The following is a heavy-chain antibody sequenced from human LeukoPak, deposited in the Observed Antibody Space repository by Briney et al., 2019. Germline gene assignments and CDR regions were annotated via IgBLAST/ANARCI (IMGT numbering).Heavy chain of an antibody. Sequence: GWALRLSCAASGFTFSSYWMSWVRQAPRKGLEGVAKIKQDGGEKYYEDSVKGRFTISRDNAKNSLYLQMNTLRAEDTAVYYGARDHITMVRGVNYYYGMDVWGKGTTVTVSS. CDR1: GFTFSSYW. D-gene: IGHD3-10*01. CDR3: ARDHITMVRGVNYYYGMDV. CDR2: IKQDGGEK. J-gene: IGHJ6*04. V-gene: IGHV3-7*03.